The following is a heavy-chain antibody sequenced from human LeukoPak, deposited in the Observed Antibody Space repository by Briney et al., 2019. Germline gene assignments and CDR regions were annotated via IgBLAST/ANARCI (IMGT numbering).Heavy chain of an antibody. J-gene: IGHJ4*02. D-gene: IGHD5-24*01. CDR1: GFSLNTSGVG. V-gene: IGHV2-5*02. CDR2: IYWDDDK. CDR3: AHGRWLQYDHYFDY. Sequence: ESGPTLVNPTQTLTLTCTFSGFSLNTSGVGVGWIRQPPGKALEWLALIYWDDDKHYSPSLKSRLTITKDTSKNQVVLTMTNMDPVDTATYFCAHGRWLQYDHYFDYWGQGTLVTVSS.